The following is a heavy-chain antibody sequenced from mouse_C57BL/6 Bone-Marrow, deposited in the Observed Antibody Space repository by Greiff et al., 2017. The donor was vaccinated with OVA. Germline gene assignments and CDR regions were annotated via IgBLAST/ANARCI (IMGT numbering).Heavy chain of an antibody. V-gene: IGHV2-2*01. CDR2: IWSGGST. CDR3: ARRGTTVVASYYYAMDY. J-gene: IGHJ4*01. CDR1: GFSLTSYG. Sequence: VMLVESGPGLVQPSQSLSITCTVSGFSLTSYGVHWVRQSPGKGLEWLGVIWSGGSTAYNAAFISRLSISHDNSKRQVFFKMNRLQADDTTIYYCARRGTTVVASYYYAMDYWGQGTSVTVSS. D-gene: IGHD1-1*01.